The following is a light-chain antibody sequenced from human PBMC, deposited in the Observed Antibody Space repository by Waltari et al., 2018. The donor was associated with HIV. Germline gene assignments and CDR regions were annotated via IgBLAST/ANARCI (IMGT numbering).Light chain of an antibody. J-gene: IGLJ1*01. CDR3: SSYTSSSTRV. CDR1: SSDVGDYTY. Sequence: QSALTQPASVSGSPGQSITISCTGTSSDVGDYTYVSWYQQHPGKAPKPIIYDVSNRPSGVSNRFSGSKSGNTASLTISGLQTEDEADYYCSSYTSSSTRVFGTGTKVTVL. CDR2: DVS. V-gene: IGLV2-14*01.